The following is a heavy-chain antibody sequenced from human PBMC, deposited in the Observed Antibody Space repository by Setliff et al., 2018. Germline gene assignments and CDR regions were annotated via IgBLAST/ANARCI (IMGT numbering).Heavy chain of an antibody. D-gene: IGHD3-9*01. V-gene: IGHV1-24*01. CDR2: FDPEDGET. CDR1: GYTLTELS. Sequence: ASVKVSCKVSGYTLTELSMHWVRQAPGKGLEWMGGFDPEDGETIYAQKFQGRVTMTADTSTDTAYMELSSLRSEDTAVYYCATESLLRYFDLVGNPYAFDIWGQGTMVTVSS. CDR3: ATESLLRYFDLVGNPYAFDI. J-gene: IGHJ3*02.